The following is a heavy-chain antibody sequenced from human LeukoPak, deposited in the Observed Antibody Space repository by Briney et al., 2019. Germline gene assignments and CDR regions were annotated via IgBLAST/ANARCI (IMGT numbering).Heavy chain of an antibody. J-gene: IGHJ4*02. Sequence: PSETLSLTCTVSGGSISSSSYYWGWIRQPPGKGLEWIGSIYYSGSTYYNPSLKSRVTISVDTSKNQFSLKLSSVTAADTAVYYCARVVYSSSSFDYWGQGTLVTVSS. D-gene: IGHD6-6*01. CDR3: ARVVYSSSSFDY. V-gene: IGHV4-39*01. CDR2: IYYSGST. CDR1: GGSISSSSYY.